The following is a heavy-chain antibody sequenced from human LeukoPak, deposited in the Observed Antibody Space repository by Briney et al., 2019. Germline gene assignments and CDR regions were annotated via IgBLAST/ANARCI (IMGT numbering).Heavy chain of an antibody. Sequence: KPSETLSLTCTVSGGSIRSYYWSWIRQPPGKGLEWIGCIYYSGSTNYNPSLKSRVTRSVDTSKNQFSLKLSSVTAADTAVYYCARGGGSTDYYDSSGYFWGQGTLVTVSS. V-gene: IGHV4-59*01. D-gene: IGHD3-22*01. CDR3: ARGGGSTDYYDSSGYF. CDR2: IYYSGST. CDR1: GGSIRSYY. J-gene: IGHJ4*02.